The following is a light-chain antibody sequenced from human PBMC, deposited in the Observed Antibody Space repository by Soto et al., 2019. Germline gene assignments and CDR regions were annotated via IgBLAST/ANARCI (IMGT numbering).Light chain of an antibody. CDR2: DIS. Sequence: QAVVTQEPSLTVYPGGTVTLTCGFSTGAVTSGHYPYWFQQKPGQAPRTLIYDISSKHSRTPARFSGSLLGGKAALTLSGAQPDDEADYYCLLAYSGTAVFGGGTQLTVL. J-gene: IGLJ7*01. CDR1: TGAVTSGHY. V-gene: IGLV7-46*01. CDR3: LLAYSGTAV.